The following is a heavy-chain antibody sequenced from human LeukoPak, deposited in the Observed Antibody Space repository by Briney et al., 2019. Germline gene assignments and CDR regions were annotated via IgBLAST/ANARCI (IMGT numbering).Heavy chain of an antibody. Sequence: GGSLRLSCAASGFTLSSYGIHWVRQAPGKGLDWVAIISDDGTSKHYADSVKGRFIVSRDNSKNTVHLQMNNLRAEDTALYYCAKGFSVRGRFDPWGQGTQVTVSS. D-gene: IGHD2-15*01. CDR1: GFTLSSYG. J-gene: IGHJ5*02. CDR3: AKGFSVRGRFDP. V-gene: IGHV3-30*18. CDR2: ISDDGTSK.